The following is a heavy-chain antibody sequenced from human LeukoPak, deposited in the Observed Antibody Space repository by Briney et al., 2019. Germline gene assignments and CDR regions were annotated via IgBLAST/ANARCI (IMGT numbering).Heavy chain of an antibody. Sequence: ASVKVSCKASGYTFTSYSISWVRQAPGQGLEWMGWISAYNGNTNYAQKLQGRVTMTRDTSISTAYMELSRLRSDDTAVYYCARVGYCSGGSCYSLGWFDPWGQGTLVTVSS. CDR1: GYTFTSYS. D-gene: IGHD2-15*01. CDR3: ARVGYCSGGSCYSLGWFDP. CDR2: ISAYNGNT. V-gene: IGHV1-18*01. J-gene: IGHJ5*02.